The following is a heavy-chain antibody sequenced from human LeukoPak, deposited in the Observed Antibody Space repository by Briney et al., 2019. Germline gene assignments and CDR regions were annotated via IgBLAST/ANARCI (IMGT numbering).Heavy chain of an antibody. J-gene: IGHJ4*02. CDR3: ARGRRYCSGGSCFYYFDY. V-gene: IGHV1-8*03. CDR1: GYTFTSYD. CDR2: MNPNSGNT. D-gene: IGHD2-15*01. Sequence: ASVKVSCKASGYTFTSYDINWVRQATGQGLESMGWMNPNSGNTGYAQKFQGRVTITRNTSISTAYMELSSLRSEDTAVYYCARGRRYCSGGSCFYYFDYWGQGTLVTVSS.